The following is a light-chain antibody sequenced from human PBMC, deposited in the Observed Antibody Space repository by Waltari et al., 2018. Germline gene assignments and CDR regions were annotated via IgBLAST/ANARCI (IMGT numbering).Light chain of an antibody. V-gene: IGKV3-20*01. Sequence: EIVLTQSPGTLSLSPGERATLSCEASQSVSSNDLAWYQQKPGQAPRVLIYGTYNRATGIPDRFSGSGSGTDFTLTISRLEPADFAVYYCQQYGSWTFGQGTKVEIK. CDR1: QSVSSND. CDR3: QQYGSWT. CDR2: GTY. J-gene: IGKJ1*01.